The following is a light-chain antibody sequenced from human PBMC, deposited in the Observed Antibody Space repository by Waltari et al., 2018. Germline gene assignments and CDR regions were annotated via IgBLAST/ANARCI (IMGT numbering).Light chain of an antibody. CDR2: KDS. CDR3: QSADSSGTWV. CDR1: ALPKQY. Sequence: SYELTQPPSVSVSPGQTARITCSGDALPKQYAYWYQQKPGQAPGLVIYKDSERPPGIPERFSGSSSGTTVTVTISGVQAEDEADYYCQSADSSGTWVFGGGTKLTVL. V-gene: IGLV3-25*03. J-gene: IGLJ3*02.